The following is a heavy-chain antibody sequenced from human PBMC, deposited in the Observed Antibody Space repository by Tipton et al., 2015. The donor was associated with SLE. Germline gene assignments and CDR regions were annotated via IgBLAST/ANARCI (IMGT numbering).Heavy chain of an antibody. CDR1: GYSFSSYE. CDR2: ISSSGSTI. V-gene: IGHV3-48*03. J-gene: IGHJ4*02. Sequence: SLRLSCAASGYSFSSYEMNWVRQAPGKGLEWISYISSSGSTIYYADSVKGRFTISRDSAKKSLYMQMNSLRAEDTAVYFCARERWDYGSASYYDYWGQGTLVTVSS. D-gene: IGHD3-10*01. CDR3: ARERWDYGSASYYDY.